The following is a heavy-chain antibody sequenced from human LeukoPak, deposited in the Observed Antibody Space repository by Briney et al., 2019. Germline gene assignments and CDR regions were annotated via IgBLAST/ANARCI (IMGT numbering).Heavy chain of an antibody. D-gene: IGHD2-2*01. CDR2: INHSGST. Sequence: SETLSLTCAVYGGSFSGYYWSWIRQPPGKGLEWIGEINHSGSTNYNPSLKSRVTISVDTSKNQFSLKLSSVTAADTAVYYCARGDCSSTICYSPMDVWGKGTTVTVSS. CDR3: ARGDCSSTICYSPMDV. CDR1: GGSFSGYY. J-gene: IGHJ6*03. V-gene: IGHV4-34*01.